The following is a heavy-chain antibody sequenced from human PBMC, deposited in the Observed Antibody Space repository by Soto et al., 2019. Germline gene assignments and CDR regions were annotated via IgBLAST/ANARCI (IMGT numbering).Heavy chain of an antibody. Sequence: ESGPTLVNPTQTLTLTCTFSGFSLSTSGVGVVWIRQPPGKALEWLALIYWDDDKRYSPSLKSRLTITKDTTKNQVVLTMTNMGPVDTATYYCAHRPLSGVFDPWGQGTLVTVSS. D-gene: IGHD2-2*01. CDR3: AHRPLSGVFDP. V-gene: IGHV2-5*02. CDR1: GFSLSTSGVG. J-gene: IGHJ5*02. CDR2: IYWDDDK.